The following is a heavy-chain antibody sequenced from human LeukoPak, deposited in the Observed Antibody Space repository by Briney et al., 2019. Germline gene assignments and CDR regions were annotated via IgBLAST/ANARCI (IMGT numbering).Heavy chain of an antibody. CDR3: ARGTMTTVTYYFDY. CDR2: INHSGST. Sequence: SETLSLTCAVYGGSFSGYYWSWIRQPPGKGLEWIAEINHSGSTNYNPSLKSRVTISVDTSKNQFSLKLSSVTAADTAVYYCARGTMTTVTYYFDYWGQGTLVTVSS. J-gene: IGHJ4*02. V-gene: IGHV4-34*01. CDR1: GGSFSGYY. D-gene: IGHD4-17*01.